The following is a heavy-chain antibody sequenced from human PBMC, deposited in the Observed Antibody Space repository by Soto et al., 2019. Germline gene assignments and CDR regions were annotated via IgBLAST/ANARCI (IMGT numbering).Heavy chain of an antibody. V-gene: IGHV4-4*02. D-gene: IGHD2-21*01. J-gene: IGHJ5*02. CDR1: GGSVSSTNW. Sequence: QVQLRQSGPGLVKTSGTLSLTCAVSGGSVSSTNWWTWVRQPPGKRLEWIGEIYHSGSPTYSPSLGRRATISVDNSNHQFSLRLRSVAAADTAVYYCATLPPRIVVTLLPIPTWGQGIQVTVSS. CDR3: ATLPPRIVVTLLPIPT. CDR2: IYHSGSP.